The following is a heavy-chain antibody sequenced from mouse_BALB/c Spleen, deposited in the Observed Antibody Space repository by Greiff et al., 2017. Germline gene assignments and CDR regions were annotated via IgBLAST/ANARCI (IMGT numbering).Heavy chain of an antibody. CDR3: AIYYYGSSPAY. V-gene: IGHV5-6-3*01. Sequence: EVKLMESGGGLVQPGGSLKLSCAASGFTFSSYGMSWVRQTPDKRLELVATINSNGGSTYYPDRVKGRFTISRDNAKNTLYLQMSSLKSEDTAMYYCAIYYYGSSPAYWGQGTLVTVSA. J-gene: IGHJ3*01. CDR2: INSNGGST. D-gene: IGHD1-1*01. CDR1: GFTFSSYG.